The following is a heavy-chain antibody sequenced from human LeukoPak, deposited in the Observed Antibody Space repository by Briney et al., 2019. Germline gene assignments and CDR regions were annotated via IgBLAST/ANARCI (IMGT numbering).Heavy chain of an antibody. CDR2: INHSGST. Sequence: SETLSFTCAVYGGSFSGYYWSWIRQPPGKGLEWIGEINHSGSTNYNPSLKSRVTISVDTSRNQFSLKLSSVTAADTAVYYCARGLGRDWGQGTLVTVSS. CDR3: ARGLGRD. J-gene: IGHJ4*02. V-gene: IGHV4-34*01. CDR1: GGSFSGYY.